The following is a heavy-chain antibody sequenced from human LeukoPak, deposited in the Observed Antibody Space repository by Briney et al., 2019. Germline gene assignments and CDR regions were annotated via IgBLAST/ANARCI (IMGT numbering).Heavy chain of an antibody. CDR2: IYYSGST. D-gene: IGHD3-3*01. V-gene: IGHV4-30-4*01. J-gene: IGHJ3*02. CDR1: GGSISSGDYY. CDR3: ARDPLGGLWSGSHDAFDI. Sequence: SETLSLTCTVSGGSISSGDYYWSWIRQPPGKGLEWIGYIYYSGSTYYNPSLKSRVTISVDTFKNQFSLKLSSVTAADTAVYYCARDPLGGLWSGSHDAFDIWGQGTMVTVSS.